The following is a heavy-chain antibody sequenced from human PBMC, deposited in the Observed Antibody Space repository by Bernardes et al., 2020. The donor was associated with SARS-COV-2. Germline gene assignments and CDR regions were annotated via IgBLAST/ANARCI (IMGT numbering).Heavy chain of an antibody. CDR1: GGSISSGSYY. CDR2: IYTSGST. J-gene: IGHJ6*02. Sequence: SETLSLTCTVSGGSISSGSYYWSWIRQPAGKGLEWIGRIYTSGSTNYNPSLKSRVTISVDTSKNQFSLKLSSVTAADTAVYYCAVEPITIENYGMDVWGQGTTVTVSS. D-gene: IGHD3-10*01. V-gene: IGHV4-61*02. CDR3: AVEPITIENYGMDV.